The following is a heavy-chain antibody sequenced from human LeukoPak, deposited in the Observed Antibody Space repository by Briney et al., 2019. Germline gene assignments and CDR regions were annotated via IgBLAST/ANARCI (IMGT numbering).Heavy chain of an antibody. CDR1: GFNFSNYG. CDR3: ARGIAVAGTTGGYCDY. D-gene: IGHD6-19*01. CDR2: IWHDGSNE. J-gene: IGHJ4*02. V-gene: IGHV3-33*01. Sequence: GRSLRLSCAASGFNFSNYGMNWVRQAPGKGLEWVAVIWHDGSNEYYADSVKGRFTISRDNSEKTLYLQMNSLGAEDTAFYYWARGIAVAGTTGGYCDYWGQGALVTVSS.